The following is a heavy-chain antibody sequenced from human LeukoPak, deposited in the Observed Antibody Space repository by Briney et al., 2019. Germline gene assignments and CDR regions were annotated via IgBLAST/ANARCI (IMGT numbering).Heavy chain of an antibody. CDR1: GFTFSSYA. D-gene: IGHD2-15*01. CDR2: ISGSGGGT. J-gene: IGHJ4*02. CDR3: AKNIIVVVAATLDY. Sequence: GGSLRLSCATSGFTFSSYAMSWVRQAPGKGLEWVSAISGSGGGTYYADSVKGRFTISRDNSKNTLYLQMNSLRAEDTAVYYCAKNIIVVVAATLDYWGQGTLVTVSS. V-gene: IGHV3-23*01.